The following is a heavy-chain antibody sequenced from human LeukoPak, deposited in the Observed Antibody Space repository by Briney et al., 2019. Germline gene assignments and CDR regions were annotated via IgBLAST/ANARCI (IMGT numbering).Heavy chain of an antibody. V-gene: IGHV3-33*01. D-gene: IGHD4-17*01. J-gene: IGHJ4*02. CDR1: GFTFSSYG. CDR3: ARGFRSVTTWGYFDY. CDR2: IWYDGSNK. Sequence: GGSLRLSCAASGFTFSSYGMHWVRQAPGKGLEWVAVIWYDGSNKYYGDSVKGRFTISRDNSKKTLYLQMNSLRVDDTAVYYCARGFRSVTTWGYFDYWGQGALVTVSS.